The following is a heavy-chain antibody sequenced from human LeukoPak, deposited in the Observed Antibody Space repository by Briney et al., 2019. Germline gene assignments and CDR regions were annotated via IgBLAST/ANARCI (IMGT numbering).Heavy chain of an antibody. CDR3: ARGNPGDYVYGFWFDP. J-gene: IGHJ5*02. CDR2: INHSGST. D-gene: IGHD4-17*01. Sequence: SETLSLTCAVYGGSFSGYYWSWIRQPPGKGLEWIGEINHSGSTNYNPSLKSRVTISVDTSKNQFSLKLSSVTAADTAVYHCARGNPGDYVYGFWFDPWGQGTLVTVSS. CDR1: GGSFSGYY. V-gene: IGHV4-34*01.